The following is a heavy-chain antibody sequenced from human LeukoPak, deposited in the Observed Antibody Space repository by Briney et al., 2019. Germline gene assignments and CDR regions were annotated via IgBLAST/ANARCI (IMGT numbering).Heavy chain of an antibody. CDR3: ATKQWLAPPPDS. D-gene: IGHD6-19*01. CDR2: INTDGTVT. Sequence: GGSLRLSCAASGFTFSKYWMLWVRHAPGKGLESVSRINTDGTVTTYADSVKGRFTVSRDNADNTMFLQMNSARDVDTAVYYCATKQWLAPPPDSWGQGTPVTVSS. CDR1: GFTFSKYW. J-gene: IGHJ4*02. V-gene: IGHV3-74*01.